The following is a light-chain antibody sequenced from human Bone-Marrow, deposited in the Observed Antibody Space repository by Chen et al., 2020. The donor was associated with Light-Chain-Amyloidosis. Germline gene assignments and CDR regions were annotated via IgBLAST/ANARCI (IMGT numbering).Light chain of an antibody. CDR1: QTISSNY. Sequence: EIVLTQSPGTLSLSPGEGANLSCRASQTISSNYLTWYQQKFGQAPRLLIYGSSSRATGIPDRCTGSGAGTDFKHTINRLEPEDFAMDDCQQYGTSPLTFGGGSKVEIK. CDR3: QQYGTSPLT. J-gene: IGKJ4*01. V-gene: IGKV3-20*01. CDR2: GSS.